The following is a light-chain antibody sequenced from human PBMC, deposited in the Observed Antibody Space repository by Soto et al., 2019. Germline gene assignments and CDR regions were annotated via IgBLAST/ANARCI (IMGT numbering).Light chain of an antibody. J-gene: IGKJ1*01. CDR3: QQYISSPWT. V-gene: IGKV3-20*01. Sequence: EIVLTQSPGTLSLSPGERASLSCRASQIVSSNSLAWYQQKPGQAPSLLIYGAYKRATGIPDRFSGSGSGTGKDFTLTISRLEPEDFAVYYCQQYISSPWTFGQGTKVELK. CDR1: QIVSSNS. CDR2: GAY.